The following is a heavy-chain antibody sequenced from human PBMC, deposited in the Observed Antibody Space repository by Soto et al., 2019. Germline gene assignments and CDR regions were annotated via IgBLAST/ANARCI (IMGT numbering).Heavy chain of an antibody. D-gene: IGHD6-13*01. V-gene: IGHV1-69*13. Sequence: GDSGKVCFKASGGTFSSYAISFVRQAPGQGLEWMGGIIPIFGTANYAQKFQGRVTITADESTSTAYMELSSLRSEDTAVYYCARGKRIAEAAYYFDYWGQGTLVTVSS. CDR2: IIPIFGTA. CDR3: ARGKRIAEAAYYFDY. J-gene: IGHJ4*02. CDR1: GGTFSSYA.